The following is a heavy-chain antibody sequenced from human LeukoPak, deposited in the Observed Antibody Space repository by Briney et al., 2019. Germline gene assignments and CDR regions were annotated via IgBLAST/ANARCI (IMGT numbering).Heavy chain of an antibody. Sequence: ASVKVSCKASGYTFTSYAMNWVRQAPGQGLEWMGWINTNTGNPTYAQGFTGRFVFSLDTSVSTAYLQISSLKAEDTAVYYCARVGRGWYLYYYYYMDVWGKGTTVSVSS. CDR1: GYTFTSYA. V-gene: IGHV7-4-1*02. J-gene: IGHJ6*03. CDR3: ARVGRGWYLYYYYYMDV. CDR2: INTNTGNP. D-gene: IGHD6-19*01.